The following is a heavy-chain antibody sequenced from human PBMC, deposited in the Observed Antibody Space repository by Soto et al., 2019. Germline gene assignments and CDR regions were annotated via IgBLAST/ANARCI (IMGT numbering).Heavy chain of an antibody. CDR3: TKTTSTSYPTRDY. J-gene: IGHJ4*02. D-gene: IGHD6-13*01. V-gene: IGHV3-23*01. CDR2: IVGSGGST. Sequence: EVQLWESGGGLVQPGGSLRLSCAASRFIFSSYAMTWVRQAPGKGLEWVSGIVGSGGSTYYADSVKGRFTISRDNSKNTLYLQMNSLRAEDTAVYYCTKTTSTSYPTRDYWGQGTLVRVSS. CDR1: RFIFSSYA.